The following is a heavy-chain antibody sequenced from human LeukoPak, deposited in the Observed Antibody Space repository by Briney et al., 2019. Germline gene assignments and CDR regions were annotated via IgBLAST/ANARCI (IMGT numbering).Heavy chain of an antibody. CDR3: ARGGLYSGYDYDFDY. V-gene: IGHV4-4*07. D-gene: IGHD5-12*01. CDR1: GGSISSYY. CDR2: IYTSGST. Sequence: KPSETLSLTCTVSGGSISSYYWSWIRQPAGKGLEWIGRIYTSGSTNYNPSLKSRVTMSVDTSKNQSSLKLSSVTAADTAVYYCARGGLYSGYDYDFDYWGQGTLVTVSS. J-gene: IGHJ4*02.